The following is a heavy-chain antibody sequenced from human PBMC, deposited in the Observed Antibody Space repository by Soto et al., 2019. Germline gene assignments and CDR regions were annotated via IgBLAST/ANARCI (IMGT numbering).Heavy chain of an antibody. D-gene: IGHD6-6*01. CDR3: ARDGSGIAARQQPAGGMDV. J-gene: IGHJ6*02. CDR1: GYTFTSYG. V-gene: IGHV1-18*01. Sequence: QVQLVQSGAEVKKPGASVKVSCKASGYTFTSYGISWVRQAPGQGLEWMGWISAYNGNTNYAQKLQGRGTMTTDTPTSTAYLERRSLRADATAVYYCARDGSGIAARQQPAGGMDVWGQGTTVTVSS. CDR2: ISAYNGNT.